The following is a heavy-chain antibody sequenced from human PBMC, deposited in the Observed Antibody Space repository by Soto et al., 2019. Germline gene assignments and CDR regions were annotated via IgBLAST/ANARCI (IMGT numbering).Heavy chain of an antibody. J-gene: IGHJ4*02. V-gene: IGHV1-46*01. D-gene: IGHD5-18*01. CDR1: GYTFTSYY. CDR2: INPSGGST. CDR3: ERGHVDTFPFDY. Sequence: QVQLVQSGAEVKKPGASVKVSCKASGYTFTSYYMHWVRQAPGQGLEWMGIINPSGGSTSYAQKFQGRVTMTRDTSTSTVYMELSSLRSEDTPVYYCERGHVDTFPFDYWGQGTLVTVSS.